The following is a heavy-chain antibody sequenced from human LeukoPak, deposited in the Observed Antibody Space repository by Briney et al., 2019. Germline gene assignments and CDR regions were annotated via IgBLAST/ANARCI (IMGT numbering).Heavy chain of an antibody. CDR1: GYSFLNYG. V-gene: IGHV1-18*01. CDR2: ISAYNGNT. Sequence: ASVKVSCKTSGYSFLNYGISWVRQVPGQGLERMGWISAYNGNTNYAQKLQGRVTMTTDTSTSTAYMELRSLRSDDTAVYYCARGGLLWFGELFVFDYWGQGTLVTVSS. D-gene: IGHD3-10*01. CDR3: ARGGLLWFGELFVFDY. J-gene: IGHJ4*02.